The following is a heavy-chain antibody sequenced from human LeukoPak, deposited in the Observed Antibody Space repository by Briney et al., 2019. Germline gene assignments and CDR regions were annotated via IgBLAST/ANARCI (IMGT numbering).Heavy chain of an antibody. Sequence: GGSLRLSCAASGFTFSSCEMNWVRQAPGKGLEWVSYISSSGSTIYYADSVKGRFTISRDNAKNSLYLQMNSLRAEDTAVYYCARGRVLRIDYWGQGTLVTVSS. CDR3: ARGRVLRIDY. J-gene: IGHJ4*02. D-gene: IGHD3-10*01. CDR1: GFTFSSCE. CDR2: ISSSGSTI. V-gene: IGHV3-48*03.